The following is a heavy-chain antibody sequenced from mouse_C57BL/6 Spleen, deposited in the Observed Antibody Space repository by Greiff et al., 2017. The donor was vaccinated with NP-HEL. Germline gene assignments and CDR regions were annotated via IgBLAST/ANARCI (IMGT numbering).Heavy chain of an antibody. CDR3: ASYGSSYGAYFDY. D-gene: IGHD1-1*01. CDR2: IHPNSGST. Sequence: VQLQQPGAELVKPGASVKLSCKASGYTFTSYWMHWVKQRPGQGLEWIGMIHPNSGSTNYNEKFKSKATLTVDKSSSTAYMQLSSLTSEDSAVYYCASYGSSYGAYFDYWGQGTTLTVSS. V-gene: IGHV1-64*01. CDR1: GYTFTSYW. J-gene: IGHJ2*01.